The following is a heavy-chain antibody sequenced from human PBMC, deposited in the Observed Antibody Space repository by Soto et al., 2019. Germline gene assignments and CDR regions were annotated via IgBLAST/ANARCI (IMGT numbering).Heavy chain of an antibody. V-gene: IGHV3-23*01. CDR1: GFAFDGFT. CDR2: ISGSATRT. D-gene: IGHD3-16*01. Sequence: VQVLESGGGLVQPGGYLRISCSVSGFAFDGFTMSWVRQAPGKGLEWVSSISGSATRTYYADSVQGRFNISSDNSKSTLYLQRNSLRGEDTADYYCARGGVGTTGSFDFWGQGTLAAVSS. J-gene: IGHJ4*02. CDR3: ARGGVGTTGSFDF.